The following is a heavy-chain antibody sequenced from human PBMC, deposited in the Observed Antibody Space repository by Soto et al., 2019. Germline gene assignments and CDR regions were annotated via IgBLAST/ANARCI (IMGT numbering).Heavy chain of an antibody. CDR3: SKFGPSRSYLQFEF. D-gene: IGHD3-10*01. Sequence: VVSLRLSCSSSVCRFIKFSIRLFLQSPVKGLEWVSAISVTVILTWYADCVRFRFTVSRDNSKNTLYLQMNSLRDEDTAVYYCSKFGPSRSYLQFEFWGPGTMLNVSS. CDR1: VCRFIKFS. CDR2: ISVTVILT. J-gene: IGHJ4*02. V-gene: IGHV3-23*01.